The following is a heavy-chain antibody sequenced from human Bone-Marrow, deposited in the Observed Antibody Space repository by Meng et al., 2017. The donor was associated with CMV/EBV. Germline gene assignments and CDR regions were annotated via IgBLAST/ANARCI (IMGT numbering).Heavy chain of an antibody. CDR3: AKDLRRRYDFWSGYYMQGTRNEDYYYYGMDV. Sequence: GGSLRLSCAASGFTFSSYGMHWVRQAPGKGLEWVAFIRYDGSNKYYADSVKGRFTISRDNSKNTLYLQMNSLRAEDTAVYYCAKDLRRRYDFWSGYYMQGTRNEDYYYYGMDVWGQGTLVTVSS. J-gene: IGHJ6*02. D-gene: IGHD3-3*01. CDR1: GFTFSSYG. V-gene: IGHV3-30*02. CDR2: IRYDGSNK.